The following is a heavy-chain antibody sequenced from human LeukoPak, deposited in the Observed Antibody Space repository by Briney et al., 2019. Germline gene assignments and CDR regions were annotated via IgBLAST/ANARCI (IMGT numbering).Heavy chain of an antibody. CDR2: IYYSGST. CDR1: GGSISSSSYY. J-gene: IGHJ6*03. CDR3: ARGPSPSMVPGFAILGYYYMDV. V-gene: IGHV4-39*01. D-gene: IGHD3-10*01. Sequence: PSETLSLTCTVSGGSISSSSYYWGWIRQPPGKGLEWIGSIYYSGSTYYNPSLKSRVTISVDTSKNQFSLKLSSVTAADTAVYYCARGPSPSMVPGFAILGYYYMDVWGKGTTVTVSS.